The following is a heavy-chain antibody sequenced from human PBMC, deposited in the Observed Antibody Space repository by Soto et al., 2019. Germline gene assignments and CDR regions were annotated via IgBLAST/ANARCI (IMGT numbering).Heavy chain of an antibody. CDR2: IYHSGST. D-gene: IGHD3-10*01. CDR1: GGSISSGGYS. V-gene: IGHV4-30-2*01. J-gene: IGHJ1*01. CDR3: ASTYYYGSGSYYFQH. Sequence: SSETLSLTCAVSGGSISSGGYSWSWIRQPPGKGLEWIGYIYHSGSTYYNPSLKSRVTISVDRSKNQFSLKLSSVTAADTAVYYCASTYYYGSGSYYFQHWGQGTLVTVSS.